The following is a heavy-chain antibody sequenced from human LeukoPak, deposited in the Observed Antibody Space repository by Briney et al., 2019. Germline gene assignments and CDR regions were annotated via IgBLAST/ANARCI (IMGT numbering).Heavy chain of an antibody. CDR1: GGSISSSSYY. V-gene: IGHV4-39*01. CDR3: ANVDIVATGEYYFDY. CDR2: IYYSGST. J-gene: IGHJ4*02. D-gene: IGHD5-12*01. Sequence: SETLSLTCTVSGGSISSSSYYWGWIRQPPGKVPERNGSIYYSGSTYYNPSLKSRVTISVDTSKNQFSLKLSSVTAADTAVYYCANVDIVATGEYYFDYWGQGTLVTVSS.